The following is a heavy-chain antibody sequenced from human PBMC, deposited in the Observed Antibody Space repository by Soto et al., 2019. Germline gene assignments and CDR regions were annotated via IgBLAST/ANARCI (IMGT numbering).Heavy chain of an antibody. Sequence: GASVKVSCKASGGTFSSYAISWVRQAPGQGLEWMGGIIPIFGTANYAQKFQGRVTITADESTSTAYMELSSLRSEDTAVYYCASCRGGSCYSVGYYYYGMDVWGQGTTVTVSS. V-gene: IGHV1-69*13. J-gene: IGHJ6*02. D-gene: IGHD2-15*01. CDR3: ASCRGGSCYSVGYYYYGMDV. CDR1: GGTFSSYA. CDR2: IIPIFGTA.